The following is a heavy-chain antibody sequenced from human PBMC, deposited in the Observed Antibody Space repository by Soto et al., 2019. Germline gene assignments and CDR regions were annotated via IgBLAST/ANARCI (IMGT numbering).Heavy chain of an antibody. CDR3: ARGDGSGRYYCYYGMDV. CDR1: EGTFSNCA. V-gene: IGHV1-69*12. Sequence: QVQLVQSGAEVKKPGSSVKVSCKASEGTFSNCAISWVRQAPGQGLEWMGGIITIFGTTNYAQKFQGRVTITADDSTSTAYMELSSLRSEDTAVYYCARGDGSGRYYCYYGMDVWGQGTTVTVSS. J-gene: IGHJ6*02. CDR2: IITIFGTT. D-gene: IGHD6-19*01.